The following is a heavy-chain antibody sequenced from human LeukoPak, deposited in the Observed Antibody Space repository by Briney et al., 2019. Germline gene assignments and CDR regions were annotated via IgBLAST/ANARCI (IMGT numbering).Heavy chain of an antibody. Sequence: PSETLSLTCTVSGGSISSGGYYWSWIRQHPGKGLEWIGYIYYSGSTYYNPSLKSRVTISVDTSKNQFSLKLSSVTAEDTAVYYCAKSKVSYWYFDLWGRGTLVTVSS. CDR3: AKSKVSYWYFDL. CDR1: GGSISSGGYY. CDR2: IYYSGST. V-gene: IGHV4-31*03. D-gene: IGHD2-21*01. J-gene: IGHJ2*01.